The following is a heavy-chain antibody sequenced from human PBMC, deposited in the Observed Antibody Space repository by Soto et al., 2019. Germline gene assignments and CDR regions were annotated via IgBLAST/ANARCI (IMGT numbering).Heavy chain of an antibody. CDR1: GFSVSSNF. D-gene: IGHD6-13*01. V-gene: IGHV3-53*01. CDR2: IYSSGST. CDR3: APGSGSSWSDYFDL. J-gene: IGHJ4*02. Sequence: PXVSLRLSCAASGFSVSSNFMSWVRQAPGKGLEWVSLIYSSGSTVYADFVKGRFTISRDNSKNTVYLQVNNLRAEDTAVHYCAPGSGSSWSDYFDLWGQGAMVTFSS.